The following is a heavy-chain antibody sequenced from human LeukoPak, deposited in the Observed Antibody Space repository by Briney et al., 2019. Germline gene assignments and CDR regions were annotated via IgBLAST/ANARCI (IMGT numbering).Heavy chain of an antibody. V-gene: IGHV4-38-2*01. J-gene: IGHJ4*02. Sequence: KPSETLSLTCAVSGYSISSGYYWGWIRQPPGKGLEWIGSIYHSGSTYYNPSLKSRVTLSLDTSKNQFSLNLSSVTAADTAVYYCARSYGSSWYKAHWGQGTLVTVSS. CDR2: IYHSGST. CDR3: ARSYGSSWYKAH. CDR1: GYSISSGYY. D-gene: IGHD6-13*01.